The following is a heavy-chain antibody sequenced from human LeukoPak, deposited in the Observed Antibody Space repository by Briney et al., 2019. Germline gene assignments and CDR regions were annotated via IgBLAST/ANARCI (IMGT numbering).Heavy chain of an antibody. D-gene: IGHD3-10*01. V-gene: IGHV3-74*01. CDR1: RFTFGNYW. CDR2: INRDGSIT. J-gene: IGHJ4*02. Sequence: GGSLRLSNAASRFTFGNYWLHWGPQAPGKGLVWVSRINRDGSITKYAASVKGRFTVSRDNAKNTLDLQMNSLRAEDTAVYYCARDKKSGESSEIDYWGQGTLVTASS. CDR3: ARDKKSGESSEIDY.